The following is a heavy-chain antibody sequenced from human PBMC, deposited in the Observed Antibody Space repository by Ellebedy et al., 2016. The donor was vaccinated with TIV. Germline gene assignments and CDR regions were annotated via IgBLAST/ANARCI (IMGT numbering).Heavy chain of an antibody. J-gene: IGHJ4*02. CDR1: GYTLTELS. V-gene: IGHV1-24*01. CDR3: ATDLQQWLGFDY. CDR2: FDPEDGET. D-gene: IGHD6-19*01. Sequence: AASVKVSCKVSGYTLTELSIHWARQAPGKGLEWMGGFDPEDGETIYAQKFQGRVTMTEDTSTDTAYMELSSLRSEDTDVYYCATDLQQWLGFDYWGQGTLVTVSS.